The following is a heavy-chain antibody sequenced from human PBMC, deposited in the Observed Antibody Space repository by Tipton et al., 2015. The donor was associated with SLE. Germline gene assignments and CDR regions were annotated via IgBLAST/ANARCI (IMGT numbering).Heavy chain of an antibody. D-gene: IGHD3-10*01. CDR3: VRGKFGQGY. CDR1: GFTFYLYG. V-gene: IGHV3-7*01. CDR2: IKQDGSEK. J-gene: IGHJ4*02. Sequence: GSLRLSCAASGFTFYLYGMHWVRQAPGKGLEWVANIKQDGSEKYYVDSVKGRFTISRDNAKNSLYLQMNSLRAEDTAVYHCVRGKFGQGYWGRGTLVTVSS.